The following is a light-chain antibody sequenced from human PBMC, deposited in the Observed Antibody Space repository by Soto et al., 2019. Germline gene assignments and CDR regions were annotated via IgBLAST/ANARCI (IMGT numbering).Light chain of an antibody. CDR2: DAS. J-gene: IGKJ4*01. CDR1: QTMSNW. Sequence: DIQMTQSPSTLSASVGDRVTITCRASQTMSNWLAWYQQKPGKAPKVLIFDASTLDGGVPSRFSGRRSGTDFTLTISSLQPSDFPTYYCQQYNTYPLTFGGGTKVEI. CDR3: QQYNTYPLT. V-gene: IGKV1-5*01.